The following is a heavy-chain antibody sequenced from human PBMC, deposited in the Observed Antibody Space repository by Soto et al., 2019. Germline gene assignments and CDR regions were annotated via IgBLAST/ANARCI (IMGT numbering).Heavy chain of an antibody. CDR1: GGSFSGYY. V-gene: IGHV4-34*01. Sequence: KSSETLSLTCAVYGGSFSGYYWSWIRQPPGKGLEWIGEINHSGSTNYNPSLKSRVTISVDTSKNQFSLKLSSVTAADTAVYYCARVLLPAIVVVPAAKHGMDVWGQGTTVTVSS. D-gene: IGHD2-2*01. J-gene: IGHJ6*02. CDR3: ARVLLPAIVVVPAAKHGMDV. CDR2: INHSGST.